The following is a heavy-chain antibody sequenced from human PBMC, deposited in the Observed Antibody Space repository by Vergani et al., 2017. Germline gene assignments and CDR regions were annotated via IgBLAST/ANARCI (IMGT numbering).Heavy chain of an antibody. Sequence: EVQLLESGGGLVQPGGSLRLSCAASGFTFSSYAMSWVRQAPGKGLEWVSAISGSGGITYYADSGKGRFTISRHKSKNTRYLQMNSLRAEDTAVYYCARVRGTAMADFDYWGQGTLVTVSS. V-gene: IGHV3-23*01. J-gene: IGHJ4*02. CDR3: ARVRGTAMADFDY. CDR2: ISGSGGIT. CDR1: GFTFSSYA. D-gene: IGHD5-18*01.